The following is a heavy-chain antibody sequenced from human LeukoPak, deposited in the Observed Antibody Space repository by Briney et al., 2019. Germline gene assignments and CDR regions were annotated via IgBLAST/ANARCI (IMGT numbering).Heavy chain of an antibody. J-gene: IGHJ6*02. V-gene: IGHV3-23*01. Sequence: PGGSLRLSCAASGFTFSSYAMSWVRQAPGKGLEWVSAISGSGGSTYYADSVKGRFTISRDNSKNTLYLQMNSLRAEDTAVYYCAKDSPDIAMGYYYYYGMDVWGQGTTVTVSS. CDR3: AKDSPDIAMGYYYYYGMDV. D-gene: IGHD5-18*01. CDR1: GFTFSSYA. CDR2: ISGSGGST.